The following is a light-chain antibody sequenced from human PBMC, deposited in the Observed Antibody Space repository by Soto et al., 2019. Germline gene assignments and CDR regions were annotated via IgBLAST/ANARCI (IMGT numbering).Light chain of an antibody. CDR1: ALPKHY. V-gene: IGLV3-25*02. Sequence: SYELTQPPSVSVSPGQTARITCSGDALPKHYAYRYQQKPGQAPVLVIYKDSERPSGIPERFSGSSSGTTVTLTISGVQAEDEADYYCQSADSSGTYVVFGGGTKLTVL. J-gene: IGLJ2*01. CDR2: KDS. CDR3: QSADSSGTYVV.